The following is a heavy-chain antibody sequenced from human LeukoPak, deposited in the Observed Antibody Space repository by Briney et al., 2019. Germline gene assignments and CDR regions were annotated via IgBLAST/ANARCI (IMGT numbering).Heavy chain of an antibody. D-gene: IGHD3-3*01. CDR1: GFTFSSYA. V-gene: IGHV3-23*01. CDR2: ISGSGGST. J-gene: IGHJ4*02. Sequence: GGSLRLSCAASGFTFSSYAMSWVRQAPGKGLEWVSAISGSGGSTYYADSVKGRFTISRDNSKNTLYPQMNSLRAEDTAVYYCAKVLTYYDFWSGYKPPDWGQGTLATVSS. CDR3: AKVLTYYDFWSGYKPPD.